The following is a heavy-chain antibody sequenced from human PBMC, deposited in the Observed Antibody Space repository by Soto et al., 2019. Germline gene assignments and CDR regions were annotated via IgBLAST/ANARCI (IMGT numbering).Heavy chain of an antibody. D-gene: IGHD1-26*01. CDR2: ISAYNGNT. CDR3: ARELGGSYYAPVDY. V-gene: IGHV1-18*01. Sequence: QVQLVQSGAEVKKPGASVKVSCKASGYTFTSYGISWVRQAPGQGLEWMGWISAYNGNTKYAQKLQGRVTRTTDTSPRTAYMELRSLLSDDTAVYYCARELGGSYYAPVDYWGQGTLVPVSS. J-gene: IGHJ4*02. CDR1: GYTFTSYG.